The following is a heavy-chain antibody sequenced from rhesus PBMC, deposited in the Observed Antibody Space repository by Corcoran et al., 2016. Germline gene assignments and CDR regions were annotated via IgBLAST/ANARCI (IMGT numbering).Heavy chain of an antibody. D-gene: IGHD3-16*01. V-gene: IGHV1-200*01. Sequence: QVQLVQSGAEVKKPGTSAKDSCKASGYTFTSHYINGVRQAPGQVLEWMGWIAPSNGNAVYAQKFQGRVTMTRDTSTSTAYMELNSLRSEDTAVYYCARDYYSYNSLDVWGRGVLVTVSS. CDR2: IAPSNGNA. CDR3: ARDYYSYNSLDV. CDR1: GYTFTSHY. J-gene: IGHJ5-2*02.